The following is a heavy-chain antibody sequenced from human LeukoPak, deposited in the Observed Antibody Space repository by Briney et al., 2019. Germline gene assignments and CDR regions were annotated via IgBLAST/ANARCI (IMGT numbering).Heavy chain of an antibody. Sequence: GGSLRLSCAASGFTFSSYWMHWVRQAPGRGLVWVSRINSDGSSTSYADSVKGRFTISRDNAKNTLYLQMNSLRAEDTAVYYCARDLGSDLGGQRWLQFYDNWGQGTLVTVSS. CDR1: GFTFSSYW. D-gene: IGHD5-24*01. CDR2: INSDGSST. V-gene: IGHV3-74*01. J-gene: IGHJ4*02. CDR3: ARDLGSDLGGQRWLQFYDN.